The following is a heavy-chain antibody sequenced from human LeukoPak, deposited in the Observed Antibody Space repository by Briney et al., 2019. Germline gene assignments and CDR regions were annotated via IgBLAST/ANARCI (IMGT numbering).Heavy chain of an antibody. Sequence: GGSLRLSCAASGFTFSSYGMSWVRQAPGKGLEWVSAISGSDGSTYYADSVKGRFTISRDNSKNTLYLQMNSLRAEDTAVYYCARELLSAFDIWGQGTMVTVSS. V-gene: IGHV3-23*01. CDR3: ARELLSAFDI. CDR1: GFTFSSYG. CDR2: ISGSDGST. J-gene: IGHJ3*02. D-gene: IGHD2/OR15-2a*01.